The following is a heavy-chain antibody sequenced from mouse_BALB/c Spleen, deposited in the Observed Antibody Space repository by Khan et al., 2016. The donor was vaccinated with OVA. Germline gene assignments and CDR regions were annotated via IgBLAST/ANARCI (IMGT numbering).Heavy chain of an antibody. J-gene: IGHJ2*01. V-gene: IGHV1S132*01. D-gene: IGHD3-2*02. CDR2: IYPGTDNT. CDR3: AREEAMYYFDY. CDR1: GYTFTSYW. Sequence: VQLQESGAELVRPGTSVRLSCKTSGYTFTSYWTHWVKQRFGQGLQWIARIYPGTDNTYYNEKLKDKATLTPDKSTSTVYLQLSCLKSEDSAVFFCAREEAMYYFDYWGQGTTLTVSS.